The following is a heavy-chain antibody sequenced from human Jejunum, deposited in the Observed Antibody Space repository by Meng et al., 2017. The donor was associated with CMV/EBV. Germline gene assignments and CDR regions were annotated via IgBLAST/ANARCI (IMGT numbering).Heavy chain of an antibody. CDR3: AQRPVAGYFDY. D-gene: IGHD6-19*01. CDR2: IYWDDDY. V-gene: IGHV2-5*02. Sequence: QITLNEVGPLLVKPKQTVTLSCSFFGFSLSHSGVGVGWIRQPLGKALEWLALIYWDDDYRYIPSLESRLSITKDTSKNQVVLTMTNMDPVDTARYYCAQRPVAGYFDYWGQGTLVTVSS. J-gene: IGHJ4*02. CDR1: GFSLSHSGVG.